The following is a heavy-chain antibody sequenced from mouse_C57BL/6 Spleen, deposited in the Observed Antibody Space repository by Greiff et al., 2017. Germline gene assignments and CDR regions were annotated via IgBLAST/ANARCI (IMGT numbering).Heavy chain of an antibody. CDR3: ATTLVITTVVANFDY. CDR2: IDPSDSYT. V-gene: IGHV1-69*01. J-gene: IGHJ2*01. CDR1: GYTFTSYW. D-gene: IGHD1-1*01. Sequence: VQLQQPGAELVMPGASVKLSCKASGYTFTSYWMHWVKQRPGQGLEWIGEIDPSDSYTNYNQKFKGKSTLTVDKSSSTAHMQLSSLTSEDSAVYYCATTLVITTVVANFDYWGQGTTLTVSS.